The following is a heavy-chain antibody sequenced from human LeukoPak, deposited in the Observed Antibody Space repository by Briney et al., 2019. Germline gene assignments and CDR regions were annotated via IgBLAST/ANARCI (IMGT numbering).Heavy chain of an antibody. CDR1: GYTFTGHY. CDR3: AKGHNGMDV. Sequence: ASVNVSCKASGYTFTGHYIYWARQAPGQGPEWMGWVDPDSGGTKYAQNFQGRVTMTRDTSISTAYMEVRGLRSDDTAVYSCAKGHNGMDVWGQGTTVTVSS. V-gene: IGHV1-2*02. J-gene: IGHJ6*02. CDR2: VDPDSGGT.